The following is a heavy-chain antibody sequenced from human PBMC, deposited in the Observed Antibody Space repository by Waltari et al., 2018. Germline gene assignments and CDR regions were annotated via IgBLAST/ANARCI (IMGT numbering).Heavy chain of an antibody. V-gene: IGHV3-23*01. CDR1: GFTFSSYT. Sequence: EEQLLQSGGKLVQPGGSLRLSCAASGFTFSSYTMGWVRQAPGKGLEWVSRINKNGGETNYAESVKGRFTISRDNSQNTLFLQLSSLRADDTATYYCAAGTPLRFFVHWGQGTRVTVSS. CDR3: AAGTPLRFFVH. J-gene: IGHJ4*02. CDR2: INKNGGET.